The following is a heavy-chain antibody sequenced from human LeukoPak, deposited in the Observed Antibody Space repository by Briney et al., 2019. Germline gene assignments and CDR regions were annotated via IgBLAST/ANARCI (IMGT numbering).Heavy chain of an antibody. CDR3: AREGRSSGLDY. V-gene: IGHV3-66*01. D-gene: IGHD6-19*01. J-gene: IGHJ4*02. CDR1: GFTVSSNY. CDR2: VYSGTST. Sequence: PGGSLRLSCAASGFTVSSNYMNWVRQAPGKGLDWVSVVYSGTSTYYADSVKGRFTISRDDSKTTLYLQMNSLRAEDTAVYYCAREGRSSGLDYWGQGTLVTVSS.